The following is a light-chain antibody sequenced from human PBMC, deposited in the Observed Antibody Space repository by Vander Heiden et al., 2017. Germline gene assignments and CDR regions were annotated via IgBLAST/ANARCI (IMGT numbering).Light chain of an antibody. J-gene: IGKJ1*01. V-gene: IGKV4-1*01. CDR1: QSVLYSSNNKNY. Sequence: DIVMTQSPDSLAVSLGERATINCKSSQSVLYSSNNKNYLAWYQQRPGQPPELLIYWASTRESGVPDRFSGSGSGTDFTLTISSLQAEDVAVYYCHQDDSTPWTFGQGTKVEIK. CDR3: HQDDSTPWT. CDR2: WAS.